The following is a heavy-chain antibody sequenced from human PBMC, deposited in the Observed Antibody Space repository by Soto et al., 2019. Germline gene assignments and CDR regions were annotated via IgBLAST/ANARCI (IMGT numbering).Heavy chain of an antibody. Sequence: PGDSLNISCTGSGDSFTDYWIAWVRQMPGKGLDWMGIIYPRDSDTRYSPSFQGQVTISADKSISTAYLQWSSLKASDTVIYYCARRLDNTLDFWGQGTLVTVSS. V-gene: IGHV5-51*01. CDR3: ARRLDNTLDF. D-gene: IGHD1-20*01. CDR1: GDSFTDYW. J-gene: IGHJ4*02. CDR2: IYPRDSDT.